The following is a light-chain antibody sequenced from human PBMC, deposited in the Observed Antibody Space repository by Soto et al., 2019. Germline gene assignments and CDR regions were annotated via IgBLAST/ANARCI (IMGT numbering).Light chain of an antibody. CDR2: TND. J-gene: IGLJ1*01. CDR1: SSNIGSNY. Sequence: QAVLTQPPSASGTPGQRVTISCSGSSSNIGSNYVCWYQQLPGTAPKLLIYTNDQRPSGVPDRFSGSKSGTSASLAISGLRSEDEADYYCATWDDSLSDYVFGTGTKVTVL. CDR3: ATWDDSLSDYV. V-gene: IGLV1-47*02.